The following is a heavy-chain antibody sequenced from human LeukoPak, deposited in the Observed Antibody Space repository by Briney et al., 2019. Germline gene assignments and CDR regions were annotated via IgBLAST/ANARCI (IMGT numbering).Heavy chain of an antibody. J-gene: IGHJ3*02. D-gene: IGHD3-3*01. V-gene: IGHV4-39*07. CDR1: GGSISSSSYY. CDR2: IYYSGST. CDR3: ARGEFWSGLPQMGAFDI. Sequence: SGTLSLTCTVSGGSISSSSYYWGWIRQPPGKGLEWIGSIYYSGSTYYNPSLKSRVTISVDTSKNQFSLKLSSVTAADTAVYYCARGEFWSGLPQMGAFDIWGQGTMVTVSS.